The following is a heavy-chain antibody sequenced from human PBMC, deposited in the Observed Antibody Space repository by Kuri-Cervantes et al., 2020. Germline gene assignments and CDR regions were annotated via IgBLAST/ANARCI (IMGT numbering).Heavy chain of an antibody. Sequence: SVNVSCKASGGTFSSYAISWVRQAPGQGLEWMGGIIPIFGTANYAQKFQGRVTITTDESTSTAYMELSSLRSEDTAVYYCARALVSASHPRLYYFDYWGQGTLVTVSS. V-gene: IGHV1-69*05. CDR3: ARALVSASHPRLYYFDY. D-gene: IGHD6-25*01. J-gene: IGHJ4*02. CDR2: IIPIFGTA. CDR1: GGTFSSYA.